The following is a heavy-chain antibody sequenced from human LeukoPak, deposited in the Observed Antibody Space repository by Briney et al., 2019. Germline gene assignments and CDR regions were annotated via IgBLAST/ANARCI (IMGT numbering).Heavy chain of an antibody. CDR3: ARDTDRAFDI. Sequence: GGSLRLSCADSGFTFSSYWMHWVRHAPGKGLVWVSRINSDGSSTSYADSVKGRLTISRDNAKNTLYLQMNSRRAEDTAVYYCARDTDRAFDIWGQGTMVTVSS. J-gene: IGHJ3*02. CDR1: GFTFSSYW. CDR2: INSDGSST. D-gene: IGHD4-11*01. V-gene: IGHV3-74*01.